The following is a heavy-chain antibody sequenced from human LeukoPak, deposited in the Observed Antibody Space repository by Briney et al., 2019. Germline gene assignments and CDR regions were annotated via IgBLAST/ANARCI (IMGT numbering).Heavy chain of an antibody. CDR1: GFTFSSYG. D-gene: IGHD1-1*01. J-gene: IGHJ6*04. CDR3: AKDRVQLERPSGIMDV. CDR2: IWYDGSNK. Sequence: GGSLRLSCAASGFTFSSYGMHWVRQAPGKGLEWVAVIWYDGSNKYYADSVKGRFTISRDNSKNTLYLQMNSLRAEDTAVYYCAKDRVQLERPSGIMDVWGKGTTVTVSS. V-gene: IGHV3-33*06.